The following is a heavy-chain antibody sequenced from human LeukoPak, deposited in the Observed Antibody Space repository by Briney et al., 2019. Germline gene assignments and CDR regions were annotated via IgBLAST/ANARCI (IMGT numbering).Heavy chain of an antibody. Sequence: SQTLSLTCTVSGDSISSGGYYWSWIRQHPEKGLEWIGYIYYSGSTYYNPSLKSRVTISIDASKNQFSLKLSSVTAADTAVYFCARQLRGEAVAGHLQPFDYWGQGTLVTVSS. CDR2: IYYSGST. CDR1: GDSISSGGYY. V-gene: IGHV4-31*03. D-gene: IGHD6-19*01. CDR3: ARQLRGEAVAGHLQPFDY. J-gene: IGHJ4*02.